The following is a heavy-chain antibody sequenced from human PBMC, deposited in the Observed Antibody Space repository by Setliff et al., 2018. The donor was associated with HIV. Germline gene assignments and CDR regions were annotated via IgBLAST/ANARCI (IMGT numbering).Heavy chain of an antibody. CDR2: IYADGAFT. V-gene: IGHV3-23*03. Sequence: GESLTISCAASGFTFSSNAMSWVRQAPGKGLEWVSLIYADGAFTYYADSVKGRFTISRDNSQNTLHLQMNSLRAEDTAVYFCAKAFGGYPNPIEYPQHWGQGTLVTVSS. J-gene: IGHJ1*01. CDR3: AKAFGGYPNPIEYPQH. D-gene: IGHD3-16*01. CDR1: GFTFSSNA.